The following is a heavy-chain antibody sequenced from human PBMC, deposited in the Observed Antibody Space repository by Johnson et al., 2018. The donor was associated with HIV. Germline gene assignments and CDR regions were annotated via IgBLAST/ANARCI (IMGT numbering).Heavy chain of an antibody. CDR2: ISYDGSNN. V-gene: IGHV3-30*03. Sequence: QVQLVESGGGVVQPGRSLRLSCAASGFTFSSYWMSWVRQAPGKGLEWVAVISYDGSNNYYADSVKGRFTISRDNSKNTLYLQMNSLRAEDTAVYYCARRDDIRNGAFDIWGQGTMVTVSS. CDR3: ARRDDIRNGAFDI. J-gene: IGHJ3*02. CDR1: GFTFSSYW. D-gene: IGHD3-22*01.